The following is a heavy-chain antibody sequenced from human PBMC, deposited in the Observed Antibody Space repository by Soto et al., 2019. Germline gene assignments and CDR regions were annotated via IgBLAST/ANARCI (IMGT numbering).Heavy chain of an antibody. Sequence: GASVKVSCKASGYSLTNNDVRWVRQAPGQGLEWMGGIIPIFGTANYAQKFQGRVTITADESTSTAYMELSSLRSEDTAVYYCAREGLEGYPRNWGQGTLVTVSS. CDR1: GYSLTNND. J-gene: IGHJ4*02. D-gene: IGHD5-12*01. CDR3: AREGLEGYPRN. V-gene: IGHV1-69*13. CDR2: IIPIFGTA.